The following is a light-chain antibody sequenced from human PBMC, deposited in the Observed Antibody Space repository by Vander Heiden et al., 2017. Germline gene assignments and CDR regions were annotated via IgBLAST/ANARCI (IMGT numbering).Light chain of an antibody. V-gene: IGLV3-25*03. CDR2: KDG. CDR1: ALPKQY. Sequence: SDDLPQSLPVPVSPGQTARITSSGDALPKQYANWYQQKPGQAPMLVIYKDGERPSGIPERFSGSRSGTTATLTISGVQAEDEADYYCPSGDNRGTDEVFGGGTKLTVL. CDR3: PSGDNRGTDEV. J-gene: IGLJ2*01.